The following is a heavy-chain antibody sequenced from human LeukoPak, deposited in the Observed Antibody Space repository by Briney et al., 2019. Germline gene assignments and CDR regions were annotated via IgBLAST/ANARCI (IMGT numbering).Heavy chain of an antibody. D-gene: IGHD3-3*01. Sequence: GGSLRLSCAASGFTFSSYWMSWVRQAPGKGLEWVANIKQDGSEKYYVDSVKGRFTISRDNAKNSLYLQMNSLRAEDTAVYYCARGPTYYDFWSGYRGAFDIWGQGTMVTVSS. CDR1: GFTFSSYW. CDR2: IKQDGSEK. V-gene: IGHV3-7*03. J-gene: IGHJ3*02. CDR3: ARGPTYYDFWSGYRGAFDI.